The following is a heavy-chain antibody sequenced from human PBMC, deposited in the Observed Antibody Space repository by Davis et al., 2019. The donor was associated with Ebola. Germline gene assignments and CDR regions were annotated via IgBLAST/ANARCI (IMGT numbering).Heavy chain of an antibody. V-gene: IGHV4-34*01. CDR3: ARGKYSSRSTYYYGMDV. D-gene: IGHD6-6*01. Sequence: SETLSPTCPVYGGSFSGYYWSWIRQPPGKGLEWIGAINDSGSTNYNPSLKSRVTISVDTSKNQFSLKLSSVTAADTAVYYCARGKYSSRSTYYYGMDVWGKGTTVTVSS. CDR1: GGSFSGYY. J-gene: IGHJ6*04. CDR2: INDSGST.